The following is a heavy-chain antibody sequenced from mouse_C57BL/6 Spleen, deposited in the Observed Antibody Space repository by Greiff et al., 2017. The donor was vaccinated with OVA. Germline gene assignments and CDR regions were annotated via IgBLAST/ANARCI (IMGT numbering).Heavy chain of an antibody. CDR1: GYTFTDYE. Sequence: QVQLQQSGAELVRPGASVTLSCKASGYTFTDYEMHWVKQTPVHGLEWIGAIDPETGGTAYNQKFKGKAILTADKSSSTAYMELRSLTSEDSAVYYCTRYYYSNYQYFDVWGTGTTVTVSS. CDR3: TRYYYSNYQYFDV. J-gene: IGHJ1*03. D-gene: IGHD2-5*01. V-gene: IGHV1-15*01. CDR2: IDPETGGT.